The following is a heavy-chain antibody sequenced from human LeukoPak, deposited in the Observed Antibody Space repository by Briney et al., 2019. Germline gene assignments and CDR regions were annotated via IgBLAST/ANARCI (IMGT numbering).Heavy chain of an antibody. Sequence: GASVKVSCKASGGTFSSYAISWVRQAPGQGLEWIGRIIPILGIANYAQKFQGRVTITADKSTSTAYMELSSLRSEDTAVYYCASVLSGIAVAGSFDPWGQGTLVTVSS. CDR2: IIPILGIA. V-gene: IGHV1-69*04. CDR1: GGTFSSYA. J-gene: IGHJ5*02. CDR3: ASVLSGIAVAGSFDP. D-gene: IGHD6-19*01.